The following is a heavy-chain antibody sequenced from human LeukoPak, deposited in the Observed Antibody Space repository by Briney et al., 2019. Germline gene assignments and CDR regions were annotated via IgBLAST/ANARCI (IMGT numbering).Heavy chain of an antibody. CDR2: ISWNSGNI. CDR1: GFTFDDYA. J-gene: IGHJ4*02. Sequence: GRSLRLSCAASGFTFDDYAMHWVRQAPGKGLEWVSGISWNSGNIVYADSVKGRFTISRDNAKNSLYLQMNSLRAEDTALYYYAKDGYSYGPRYFDYWGQGTLVTVSS. D-gene: IGHD5-18*01. V-gene: IGHV3-9*01. CDR3: AKDGYSYGPRYFDY.